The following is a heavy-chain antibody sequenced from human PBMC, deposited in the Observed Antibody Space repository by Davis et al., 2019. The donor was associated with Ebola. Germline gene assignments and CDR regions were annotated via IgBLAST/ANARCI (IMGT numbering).Heavy chain of an antibody. J-gene: IGHJ4*02. CDR2: IFYSGST. Sequence: LRLSCAVSGGSISSGGSSWSWIRQPPGKGLEWIGFIFYSGSTYYNPSLKSRVTISVDKAKNQFSLKLNSVTAADTAVYYCARDYYDSSGYLYYFDSWGQGTLVTVSS. CDR1: GGSISSGGSS. V-gene: IGHV4-30-4*07. D-gene: IGHD3-22*01. CDR3: ARDYYDSSGYLYYFDS.